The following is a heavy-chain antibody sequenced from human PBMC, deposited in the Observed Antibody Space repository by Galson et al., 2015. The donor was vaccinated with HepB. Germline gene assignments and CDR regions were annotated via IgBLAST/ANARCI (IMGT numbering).Heavy chain of an antibody. CDR2: IDGSGSST. CDR3: AKDAGQWYFDN. J-gene: IGHJ4*02. D-gene: IGHD6-13*01. Sequence: SLRLSCAASGFNFNNYAMTWVRQAPGKGLEWVSTIDGSGSSTYYADSVKGRFTISRDNSKNTLYLQMNSLRAEDTAVYYCAKDAGQWYFDNWGQGALVTVSS. V-gene: IGHV3-23*01. CDR1: GFNFNNYA.